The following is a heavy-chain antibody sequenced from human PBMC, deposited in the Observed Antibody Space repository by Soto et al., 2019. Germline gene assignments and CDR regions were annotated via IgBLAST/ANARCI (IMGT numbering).Heavy chain of an antibody. Sequence: LRLSCAASGFTFTFYAMSWVRQAPGKGLQWVSGITGSGDITYYADSVKDRFTISRDNSKNTLYLQMNSLRAEDTAVYYCAKEEDSGGYKGFSFDFWGQGALVTVSS. CDR2: ITGSGDIT. D-gene: IGHD3-22*01. J-gene: IGHJ4*02. CDR1: GFTFTFYA. V-gene: IGHV3-23*01. CDR3: AKEEDSGGYKGFSFDF.